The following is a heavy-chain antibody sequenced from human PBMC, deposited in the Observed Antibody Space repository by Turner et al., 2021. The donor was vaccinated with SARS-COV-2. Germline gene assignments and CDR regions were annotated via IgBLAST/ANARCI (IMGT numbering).Heavy chain of an antibody. J-gene: IGHJ4*02. CDR3: ASIGGGLFDY. CDR1: GFTFSSYS. CDR2: ISSSSSSI. D-gene: IGHD1-26*01. V-gene: IGHV3-48*01. Sequence: EVQLVESGGGVVQPGGSLRPSCAASGFTFSSYSMNWVRQAPGKGLEWVSYISSSSSSIYYADSVKGRFTISRDNAKNSLYLQMNSLRAEDTAVYYCASIGGGLFDYWGQGTLVTVSS.